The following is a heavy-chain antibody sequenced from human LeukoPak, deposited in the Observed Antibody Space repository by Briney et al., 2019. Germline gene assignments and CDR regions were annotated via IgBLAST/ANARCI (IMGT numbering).Heavy chain of an antibody. D-gene: IGHD7-27*01. CDR2: ISWNSGSI. J-gene: IGHJ6*02. CDR3: AKDKTGDYYGMDV. V-gene: IGHV3-9*01. CDR1: GFTFSSYA. Sequence: PGGSLRLSCAASGFTFSSYAMSWVRQAPGKGLEWVSGISWNSGSIGYADSVKGRFTISRDNAKNSLYLQMNSLRAEDTALYYCAKDKTGDYYGMDVWGQGTTVTVSS.